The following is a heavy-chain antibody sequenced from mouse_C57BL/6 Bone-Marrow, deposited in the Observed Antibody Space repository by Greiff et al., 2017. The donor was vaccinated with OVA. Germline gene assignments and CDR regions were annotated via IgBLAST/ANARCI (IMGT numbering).Heavy chain of an antibody. CDR1: GYTFTGYW. Sequence: QVQLKESGAELMKPGASVKLSCKATGYTFTGYWIEWVKQRPGHGLEWIGEILPGSGSTNYNEKFKGKATFTADTSSNTAYMQLSSLTTEYSAIYYCASGGLLWQLTWYFDVWGTGTTVTVSS. J-gene: IGHJ1*03. CDR2: ILPGSGST. V-gene: IGHV1-9*01. D-gene: IGHD2-1*01. CDR3: ASGGLLWQLTWYFDV.